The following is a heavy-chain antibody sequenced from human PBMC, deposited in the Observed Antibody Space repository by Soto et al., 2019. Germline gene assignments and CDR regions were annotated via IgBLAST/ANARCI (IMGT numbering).Heavy chain of an antibody. Sequence: GGSLRLSCAASGFTFSIYAMTWVRQAPGKGLEWVSVISGGGGATYYADSVKGRFTVSRDNSKNTLYLQMNSLRAEDTAVYYCAKPIRRGWLAPKYYFDYWGQGTLVTVSS. D-gene: IGHD6-19*01. J-gene: IGHJ4*02. CDR3: AKPIRRGWLAPKYYFDY. CDR2: ISGGGGAT. V-gene: IGHV3-23*01. CDR1: GFTFSIYA.